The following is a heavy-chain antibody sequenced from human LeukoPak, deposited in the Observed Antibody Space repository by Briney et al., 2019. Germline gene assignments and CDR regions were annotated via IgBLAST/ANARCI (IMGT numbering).Heavy chain of an antibody. D-gene: IGHD3-22*01. CDR2: ISYDGSNK. CDR3: ARDEDPGPYYDSSGPQFDY. Sequence: PGGSLRLSCAASGFTFSSYAMSWVRQAPGKGLEWVAVISYDGSNKYYADSVKGRFTISRDNSKNTLYLQMNSLRAEDTAVYYCARDEDPGPYYDSSGPQFDYWGQGTLVTVSS. J-gene: IGHJ4*02. V-gene: IGHV3-30-3*01. CDR1: GFTFSSYA.